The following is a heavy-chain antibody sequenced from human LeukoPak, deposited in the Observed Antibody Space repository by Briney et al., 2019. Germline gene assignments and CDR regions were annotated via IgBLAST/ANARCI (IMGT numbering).Heavy chain of an antibody. D-gene: IGHD6-6*01. CDR2: ISYDGSNK. CDR3: ARDRSIAARPAFDY. Sequence: GGSLRLSCAASGFTFSSYSMNWVRQAPGKGLEWVAVISYDGSNKYYADSVKGRFTISRDNSKNTLYLQMNSLRAEDTAVYYCARDRSIAARPAFDYWGQGTLVTVSS. V-gene: IGHV3-30*03. J-gene: IGHJ4*02. CDR1: GFTFSSYS.